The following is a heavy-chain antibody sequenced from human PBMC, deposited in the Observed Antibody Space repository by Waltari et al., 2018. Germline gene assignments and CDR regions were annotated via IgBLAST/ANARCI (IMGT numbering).Heavy chain of an antibody. Sequence: EVQMLQSGAEVKKPGTPVKISCKVSGETFTDNYIHWIQQAPGKGLQWTGLRDPEDGPAVYAEKFQGRVTMTADTSIHTAYMERTSLTSEDTAFYYCAAALGGGISASRPFHFWGQGTMITVSS. CDR3: AAALGGGISASRPFHF. J-gene: IGHJ3*01. CDR2: RDPEDGPA. D-gene: IGHD3-10*01. CDR1: GETFTDNY. V-gene: IGHV1-69-2*01.